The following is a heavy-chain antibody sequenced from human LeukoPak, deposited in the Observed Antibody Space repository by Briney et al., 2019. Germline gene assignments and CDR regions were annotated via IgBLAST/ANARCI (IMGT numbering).Heavy chain of an antibody. V-gene: IGHV1-69*04. CDR2: IIPILGIA. Sequence: SVKVSCKASGGTFSSYAISWVRQAPGQGLEWMGRIIPILGIANYAQKFQGRVTITADRSTSTAYMELSSLRSEDTAVYYCARSLPYHIVVVTAKDVGSFDYWGQGTLVTVSS. D-gene: IGHD2-21*02. J-gene: IGHJ4*02. CDR3: ARSLPYHIVVVTAKDVGSFDY. CDR1: GGTFSSYA.